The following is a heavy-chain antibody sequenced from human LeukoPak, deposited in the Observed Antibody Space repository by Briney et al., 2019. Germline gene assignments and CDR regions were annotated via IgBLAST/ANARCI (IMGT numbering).Heavy chain of an antibody. D-gene: IGHD6-19*01. CDR3: AKDISYGWYYFDY. V-gene: IGHV3-9*01. CDR1: GFTFDDYA. Sequence: GGPLRLSCAASGFTFDDYAMHWVRQAPGKGLEWVSGISWNSGSIGYADSVKGRFTISRDNAKNSLYLQMNSLRAEDTALYYCAKDISYGWYYFDYWGQGTLVTVSS. CDR2: ISWNSGSI. J-gene: IGHJ4*02.